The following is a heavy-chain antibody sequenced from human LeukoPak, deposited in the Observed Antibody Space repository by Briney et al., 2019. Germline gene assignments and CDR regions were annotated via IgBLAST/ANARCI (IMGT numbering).Heavy chain of an antibody. Sequence: GGSLRLSCAASGFTFSDYYMTWIRQAPGKGLEGVSYISSSEGATHYADSVRGRFSISRDNTKNSLYLQMNSLRAEDTAVYFCARAGYHLLSAFDIWGQGTLVTVSS. J-gene: IGHJ3*02. V-gene: IGHV3-11*04. CDR3: ARAGYHLLSAFDI. D-gene: IGHD2-2*01. CDR2: ISSSEGAT. CDR1: GFTFSDYY.